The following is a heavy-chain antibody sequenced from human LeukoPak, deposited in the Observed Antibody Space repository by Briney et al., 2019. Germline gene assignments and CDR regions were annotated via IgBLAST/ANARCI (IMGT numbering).Heavy chain of an antibody. CDR3: ARVRHYCSGGSCYTEDFDY. D-gene: IGHD2-15*01. J-gene: IGHJ4*02. CDR2: IYYSGST. CDR1: GGSISSSSYY. Sequence: MASDTLSLTCTVSGGSISSSSYYWGWIRQPPGEGLEWIGSIYYSGSTYYNPSLKSRVTISVDTSKNQFSLKLSSVTAADTAVYYCARVRHYCSGGSCYTEDFDYWGQGTLVTVSS. V-gene: IGHV4-39*07.